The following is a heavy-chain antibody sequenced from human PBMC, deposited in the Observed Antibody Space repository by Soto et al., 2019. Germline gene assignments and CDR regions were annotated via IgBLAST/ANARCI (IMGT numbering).Heavy chain of an antibody. D-gene: IGHD3-22*01. J-gene: IGHJ3*02. CDR1: GFTFSSCA. CDR2: ISCSGGST. Sequence: EGSLRLSCAASGFTFSSCAMSGVRQAPGKGLEWVSSISCSGGSTYYADSVKVRFTISRDNSKNTLYLQMNSLRAEDTAVYYCAHSNMIVLTIGAFHXWGQGTMVTVS. CDR3: AHSNMIVLTIGAFHX. V-gene: IGHV3-23*01.